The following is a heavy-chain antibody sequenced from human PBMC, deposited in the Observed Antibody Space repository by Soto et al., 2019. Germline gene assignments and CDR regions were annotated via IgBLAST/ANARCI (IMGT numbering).Heavy chain of an antibody. CDR3: ARDPGYYYDSSGYYPYYFDY. V-gene: IGHV1-46*01. J-gene: IGHJ4*02. CDR2: INPSGGST. CDR1: GYTFTSYY. D-gene: IGHD3-22*01. Sequence: ASVKVSCKASGYTFTSYYMHCVRQAPGQGLEWMGIINPSGGSTSYAQKFQGRVTMTRDTSTSTVYMELSSLRSEDTAVYYCARDPGYYYDSSGYYPYYFDYWGQGTLVTVSS.